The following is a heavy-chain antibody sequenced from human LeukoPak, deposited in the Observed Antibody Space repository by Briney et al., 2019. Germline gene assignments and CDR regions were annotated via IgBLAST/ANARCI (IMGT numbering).Heavy chain of an antibody. J-gene: IGHJ4*02. CDR2: IYSTGST. D-gene: IGHD2-21*01. Sequence: SETLSLTCTVSGGSINFYYWNWIRQPAGKGLEWIGRIYSTGSTNYSPSLKSRVTMSVDKSKNQFSLNLSSVTAADTAVYYCAIGMADPYSFDSWGQGILVTVSS. V-gene: IGHV4-4*07. CDR3: AIGMADPYSFDS. CDR1: GGSINFYY.